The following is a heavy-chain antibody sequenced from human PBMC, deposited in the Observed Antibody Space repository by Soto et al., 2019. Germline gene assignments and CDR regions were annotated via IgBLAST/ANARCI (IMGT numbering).Heavy chain of an antibody. J-gene: IGHJ4*02. CDR3: ASYRGALYFES. D-gene: IGHD3-16*01. CDR1: GRSTSSNY. Sequence: PSETLSPTCSVSGRSTSSNYWSWIRQSPDKGLEWLGYVFYGGTDYNPSLGGRVSMSVETSKSQFSLKLTSVTVADTAVYYCASYRGALYFESWGPGILVTVSS. CDR2: VFYGGT. V-gene: IGHV4-59*01.